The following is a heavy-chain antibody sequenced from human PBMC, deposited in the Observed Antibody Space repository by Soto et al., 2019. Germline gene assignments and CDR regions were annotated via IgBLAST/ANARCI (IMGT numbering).Heavy chain of an antibody. D-gene: IGHD2-15*01. CDR2: ISAYNGNT. CDR1: GYTFTSYG. Sequence: QVQLVQSGAEVKKPGASVKVSCKASGYTFTSYGISWVRQAPGQGLEWMGWISAYNGNTNYAQKLQGRVTMTTDTXTXTXXMELRSLRSDDTAVYYCARQRKVVVAALASSWFDPWGQGTLVTVSS. J-gene: IGHJ5*02. CDR3: ARQRKVVVAALASSWFDP. V-gene: IGHV1-18*01.